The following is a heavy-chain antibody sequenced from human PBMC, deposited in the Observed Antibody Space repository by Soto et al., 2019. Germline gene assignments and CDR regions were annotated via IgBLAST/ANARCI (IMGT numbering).Heavy chain of an antibody. J-gene: IGHJ4*02. D-gene: IGHD6-19*01. CDR3: ARVYSSGSDY. CDR1: GYSFTTYW. CDR2: IYPGDSDT. V-gene: IGHV5-51*01. Sequence: GESLKISCKGSGYSFTTYWIGWVRQMPGKGLEWMGIIYPGDSDTEYSPSFQGQVTISADKSINTAYLQWSSLQASDSAMYYCARVYSSGSDYWGQGTLVTVSS.